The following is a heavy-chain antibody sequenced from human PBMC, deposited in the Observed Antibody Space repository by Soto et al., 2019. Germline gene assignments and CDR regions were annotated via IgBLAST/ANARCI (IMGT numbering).Heavy chain of an antibody. J-gene: IGHJ5*02. CDR2: ISGSGGST. CDR3: AKDPQKRYYYDSSGSNWFDP. Sequence: ASVKVSCAASGFTCSSYAMSWVRQAPGKGLEWVSAISGSGGSTYYADSVKGRFTISRDNSKNTLYLQMNSLRAEDTAVYYCAKDPQKRYYYDSSGSNWFDPWGQGTLVTVSS. D-gene: IGHD3-22*01. CDR1: GFTCSSYA. V-gene: IGHV3-23*01.